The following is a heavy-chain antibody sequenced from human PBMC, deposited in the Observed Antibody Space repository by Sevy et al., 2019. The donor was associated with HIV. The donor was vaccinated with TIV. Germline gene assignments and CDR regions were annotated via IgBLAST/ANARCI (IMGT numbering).Heavy chain of an antibody. J-gene: IGHJ4*02. Sequence: ASVKVSCKASGYSFTSYEIHWVRQAPGQGLEWMGIINPSGGSTSYAQKFQDRVTMIRDTSTTTVYMEWSSLRSEDTAVYFCARLRACGGDCYYYDFWGQGTLVTVSS. D-gene: IGHD2-21*02. CDR1: GYSFTSYE. CDR3: ARLRACGGDCYYYDF. V-gene: IGHV1-46*01. CDR2: INPSGGST.